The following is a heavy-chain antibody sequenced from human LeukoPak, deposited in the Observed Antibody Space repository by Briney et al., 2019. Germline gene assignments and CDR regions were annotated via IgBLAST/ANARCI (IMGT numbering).Heavy chain of an antibody. Sequence: PGGSLRLSCAASGFTFSSYAMHWVRQAPGKGLEYVSAISSNGGSTYYANSVKGRFTISRDNSKNTLYLQMGSLRAEDMAVYYCARDHWYFDWLTDSYYYYGMDVWGQGTTVTVSS. CDR3: ARDHWYFDWLTDSYYYYGMDV. D-gene: IGHD3-9*01. V-gene: IGHV3-64*01. CDR2: ISSNGGST. J-gene: IGHJ6*02. CDR1: GFTFSSYA.